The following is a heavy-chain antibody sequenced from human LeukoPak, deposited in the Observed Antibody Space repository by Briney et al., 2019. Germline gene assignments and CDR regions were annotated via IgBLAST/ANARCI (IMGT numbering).Heavy chain of an antibody. CDR3: ARHRSGWLQSSFDY. J-gene: IGHJ4*02. D-gene: IGHD5-24*01. CDR1: GGSFSGYY. CDR2: INHSGST. Sequence: SETLSLTCAVYGGSFSGYYWSWIRQPPGKGLEWIGEINHSGSTNYNPSLKSRVTISVDTSKNQFSLKLSSVTAADTAVYYCARHRSGWLQSSFDYWAREPWSPSPQ. V-gene: IGHV4-34*01.